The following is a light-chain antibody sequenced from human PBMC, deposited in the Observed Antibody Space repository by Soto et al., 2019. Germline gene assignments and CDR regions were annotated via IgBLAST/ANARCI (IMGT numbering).Light chain of an antibody. Sequence: QSVLTQPAPVSGSPGQSITISCTGTSSDVGGYNYVSWYQQHPGKAPKLMIYDVSNRPSGVSNRFSGSKSGNTASLTISGLQAEDEADYYCSSYTSSSTPHVVFGGGTKLTAL. CDR1: SSDVGGYNY. CDR2: DVS. CDR3: SSYTSSSTPHVV. V-gene: IGLV2-14*01. J-gene: IGLJ2*01.